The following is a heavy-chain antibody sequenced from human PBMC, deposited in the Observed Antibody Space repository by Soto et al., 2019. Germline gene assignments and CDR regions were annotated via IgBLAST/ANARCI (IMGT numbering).Heavy chain of an antibody. D-gene: IGHD4-17*01. Sequence: GGSLRLSCAASGFTFTSYTMSWVRQAPGKGLEWISTISASGGRPSYADSVQGRFIISRDNTMNTVYLQMSSLRAEDMAVYYCARGSSTVTFPFDPWGQGTLVTVSS. CDR3: ARGSSTVTFPFDP. CDR2: ISASGGRP. V-gene: IGHV3-23*01. J-gene: IGHJ5*02. CDR1: GFTFTSYT.